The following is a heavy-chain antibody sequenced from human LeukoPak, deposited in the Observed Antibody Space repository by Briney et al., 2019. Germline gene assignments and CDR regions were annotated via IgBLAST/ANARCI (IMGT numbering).Heavy chain of an antibody. J-gene: IGHJ4*02. CDR2: IYTSGST. D-gene: IGHD2-2*01. CDR3: AREVPAARETDY. CDR1: GGSISSGSYY. Sequence: SQTLSLTCTVSGGSISSGSYYWSWIRQPAGKGLEWIGRIYTSGSTNYNPSLKSRVTKSIDTSKNQFSLKLSSVTAADTAVYYCAREVPAARETDYWGQGTLVTVSS. V-gene: IGHV4-61*02.